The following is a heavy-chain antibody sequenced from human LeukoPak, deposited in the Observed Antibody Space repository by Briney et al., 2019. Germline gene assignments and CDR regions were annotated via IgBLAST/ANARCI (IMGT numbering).Heavy chain of an antibody. CDR1: GFTVSSNY. J-gene: IGHJ5*02. V-gene: IGHV3-66*02. CDR3: ASQSSSWYNWLDP. Sequence: GGSLRLSCAASGFTVSSNYMSWVRQAPGKGLEWVSVIYSGGSTYYADSVKGRFTISRDNSKNTLYLQMNSLRAEDTAVYYCASQSSSWYNWLDPWGQGTLVTVSS. CDR2: IYSGGST. D-gene: IGHD6-13*01.